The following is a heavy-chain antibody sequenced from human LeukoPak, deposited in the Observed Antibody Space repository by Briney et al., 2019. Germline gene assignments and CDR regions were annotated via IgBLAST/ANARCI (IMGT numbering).Heavy chain of an antibody. CDR1: GYTFTGYY. V-gene: IGHV1-2*04. Sequence: ASVEVSCKASGYTFTGYYMHWVRQAPGQGLEWMGWINPNSGGTNYAQKFQGWVTMTRDTSISTAYMELSRLRSDDTAVYYCARSLDYYYYGMDVWGQGTTVTVSS. CDR2: INPNSGGT. CDR3: ARSLDYYYYGMDV. J-gene: IGHJ6*02.